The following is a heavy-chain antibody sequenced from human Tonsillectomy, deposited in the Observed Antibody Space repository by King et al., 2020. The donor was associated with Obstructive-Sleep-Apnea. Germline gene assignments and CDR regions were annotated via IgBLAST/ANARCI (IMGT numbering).Heavy chain of an antibody. CDR1: GYSFTSYW. D-gene: IGHD6-13*01. J-gene: IGHJ3*02. V-gene: IGHV5-51*01. CDR3: ARRESGTGAFDI. CDR2: IYPGDYDT. Sequence: AQLVQSGAEVRKPGESLKISCKGSGYSFTSYWIGWVRQKPGKGLEWMGIIYPGDYDTTYGPTFQGQVTISADKSISTAYLQWSSLKASDTAMYYCARRESGTGAFDIWGQGTMVTVSS.